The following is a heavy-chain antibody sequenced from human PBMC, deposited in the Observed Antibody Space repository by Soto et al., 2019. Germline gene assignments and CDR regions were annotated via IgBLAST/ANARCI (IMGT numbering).Heavy chain of an antibody. Sequence: SETLALTCAVSGYSISSGYYWCWIRQSPGKGLEWIGSIYHSGSTYYNPSLKSRVIISVDTSKNQFYLKLSSVTAADTAVYYCERLATIAAADGMDVWGQGTTVTVSS. CDR1: GYSISSGYY. CDR2: IYHSGST. J-gene: IGHJ6*02. V-gene: IGHV4-38-2*01. D-gene: IGHD6-13*01. CDR3: ERLATIAAADGMDV.